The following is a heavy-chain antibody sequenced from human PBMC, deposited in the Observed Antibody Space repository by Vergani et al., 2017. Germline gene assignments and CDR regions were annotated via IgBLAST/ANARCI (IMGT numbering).Heavy chain of an antibody. Sequence: EVQLVESGGGLVQPGGSLRLSCAASGFTFSSYQMNWVRQAPGKGLEWVSSISSSSSYIYYADSVKGRFTISRDNAKNSLYLQMNSLRAEDTAVYYCARASDWFDPWGQGTLVTVSS. CDR1: GFTFSSYQ. J-gene: IGHJ5*02. CDR2: ISSSSSYI. V-gene: IGHV3-21*01. CDR3: ARASDWFDP.